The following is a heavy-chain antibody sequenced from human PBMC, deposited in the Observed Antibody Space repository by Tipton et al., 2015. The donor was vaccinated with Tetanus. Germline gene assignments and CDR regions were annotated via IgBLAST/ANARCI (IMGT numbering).Heavy chain of an antibody. V-gene: IGHV4-39*01. D-gene: IGHD4-11*01. CDR3: ARQNPDYSDYEFGTGNWFDP. CDR1: GASISSGSYF. J-gene: IGHJ5*02. Sequence: TLSLTCTVSGASISSGSYFWGWIRQPPGKGLEWITTIYYSGTTYHNPSLKSRLTISVDKSKNQFSLRLSSVTAADTAVYYCARQNPDYSDYEFGTGNWFDPWGQGTLVTVSS. CDR2: IYYSGTT.